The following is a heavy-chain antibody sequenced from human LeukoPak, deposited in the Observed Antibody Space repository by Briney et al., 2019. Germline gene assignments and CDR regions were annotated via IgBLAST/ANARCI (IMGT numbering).Heavy chain of an antibody. Sequence: SETLSLTCAVYGGSFSGYCWSWNRQPPGKGLEWIGEINHSGSTNYNPSLKSRVTISVDTSKNQFSLKLSSVTAADTAVYYCASQPPYGSGSYYNEGDYWGQGTLVTVSS. V-gene: IGHV4-34*01. CDR2: INHSGST. J-gene: IGHJ4*02. D-gene: IGHD3-10*01. CDR3: ASQPPYGSGSYYNEGDY. CDR1: GGSFSGYC.